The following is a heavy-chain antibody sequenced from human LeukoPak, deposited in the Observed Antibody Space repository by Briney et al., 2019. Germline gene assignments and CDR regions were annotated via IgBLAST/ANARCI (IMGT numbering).Heavy chain of an antibody. V-gene: IGHV1-2*02. CDR3: ARGYCSGGSCPFDY. CDR1: GYTFTAYY. J-gene: IGHJ4*02. CDR2: INPKSGGT. Sequence: ASVKVSCKASGYTFTAYYMHWVRQAPGQGLEWMGWINPKSGGTNYAQNFQGRVTMTRDTSISTTYMELSSLRSDDTAMYYCARGYCSGGSCPFDYWGQGTLVTVSS. D-gene: IGHD2-15*01.